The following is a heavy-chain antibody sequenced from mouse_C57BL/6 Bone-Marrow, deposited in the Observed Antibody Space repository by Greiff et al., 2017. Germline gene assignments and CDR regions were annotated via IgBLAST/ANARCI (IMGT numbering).Heavy chain of an antibody. CDR3: ARRDYGSSPYYYARDY. V-gene: IGHV1-74*01. Sequence: QVQLQQPGAELVKPGASVKVSCKASGYTFTSYWMHWVKQRPGQGLEWIGRIHPSDSDTNYNQKFKGKATLTVDKSSSTAYMQRSSLTSEDSAVYYCARRDYGSSPYYYARDYWGQGTSVTVSS. D-gene: IGHD1-1*01. CDR1: GYTFTSYW. CDR2: IHPSDSDT. J-gene: IGHJ4*01.